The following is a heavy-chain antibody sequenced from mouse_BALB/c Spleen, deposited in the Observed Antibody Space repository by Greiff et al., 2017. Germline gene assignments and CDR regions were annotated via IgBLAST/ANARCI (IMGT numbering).Heavy chain of an antibody. CDR2: INSNGGST. CDR1: GFTFSSYG. CDR3: ARSPNYGRDAMDY. Sequence: EVQVVESGGGLVQPGGSLKLSCAASGFTFSSYGMSWVRQTPDKRLELVATINSNGGSTYYPDSVKGRFTISRDNAKNTLYLQMSSLKSEDTAMYYCARSPNYGRDAMDYWGQGTSVTVSS. J-gene: IGHJ4*01. D-gene: IGHD1-1*01. V-gene: IGHV5-6-3*01.